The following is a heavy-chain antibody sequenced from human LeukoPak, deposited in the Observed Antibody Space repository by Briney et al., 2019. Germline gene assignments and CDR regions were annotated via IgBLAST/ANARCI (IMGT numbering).Heavy chain of an antibody. V-gene: IGHV4-30-4*08. D-gene: IGHD1-26*01. J-gene: IGHJ3*02. CDR2: IYYSGST. CDR1: GGSISSGDYY. Sequence: NSSETLSLTCTVSGGSISSGDYYWSWIRQPPGKGLEWIGYIYYSGSTYYNPSLKSRVTISVDTSKNQFSLKLSSVTAADTAVYYCARVLVGGSYYEKWHASDIWGQGTMVTVSS. CDR3: ARVLVGGSYYEKWHASDI.